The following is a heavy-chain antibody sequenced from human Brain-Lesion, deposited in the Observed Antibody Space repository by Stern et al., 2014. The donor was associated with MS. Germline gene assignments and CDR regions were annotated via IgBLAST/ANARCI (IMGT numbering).Heavy chain of an antibody. D-gene: IGHD3-10*01. Sequence: VQLVESGPGLVKPSETLSLTCTVSGGSISSSSYYWGWIRQPPGKGLEWIGSIYYRGSTYYNPSPKVRVTISMDTSKNQFSLSLSSVTAADTAVYFCAKLWLGELPESPFDYWGQGTLVTVSS. CDR3: AKLWLGELPESPFDY. V-gene: IGHV4-39*01. CDR2: IYYRGST. CDR1: GGSISSSSYY. J-gene: IGHJ4*02.